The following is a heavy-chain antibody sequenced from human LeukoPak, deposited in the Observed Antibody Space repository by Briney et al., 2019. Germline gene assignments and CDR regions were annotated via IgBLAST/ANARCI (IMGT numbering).Heavy chain of an antibody. Sequence: ASVKVSCKASGYTFTSYGISWVRQAPGQGLEWMGWISAYNGKTNYEQKLQGRVTMTTDTSTSTAYMELRSLRSDDTAVYYCARDRLGYSSSWEKVWDYWGQGTLVTGSS. CDR2: ISAYNGKT. D-gene: IGHD6-13*01. CDR1: GYTFTSYG. J-gene: IGHJ4*02. V-gene: IGHV1-18*01. CDR3: ARDRLGYSSSWEKVWDY.